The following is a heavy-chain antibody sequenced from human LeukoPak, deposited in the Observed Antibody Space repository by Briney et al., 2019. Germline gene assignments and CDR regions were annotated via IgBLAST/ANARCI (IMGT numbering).Heavy chain of an antibody. Sequence: GGSLRLSCAASGFTFSSYSMNWVRQAPGKGLEWVSVIYSGGSTYYADSVKGRFTISRDNSKNTLYLQMNSLRAEDTAVYYCARALDKLSWFDPWGQGTLVTVSS. CDR1: GFTFSSYS. V-gene: IGHV3-53*01. J-gene: IGHJ5*02. D-gene: IGHD1-26*01. CDR2: IYSGGST. CDR3: ARALDKLSWFDP.